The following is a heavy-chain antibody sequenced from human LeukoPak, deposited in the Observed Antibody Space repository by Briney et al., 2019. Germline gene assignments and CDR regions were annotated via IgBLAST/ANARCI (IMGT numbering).Heavy chain of an antibody. V-gene: IGHV3-21*01. J-gene: IGHJ4*02. CDR3: ARVLVGEYCSGGSCSSSY. Sequence: PGGSLRLSCAASGFTFSSYSMNWVRQAPGKGLEWVSSISSSSSYMYYADSVKGRFTISRDNAKNSLYLQMNSLRAEDTAVYYCARVLVGEYCSGGSCSSSYWGQGTLVTVSS. D-gene: IGHD2-15*01. CDR2: ISSSSSYM. CDR1: GFTFSSYS.